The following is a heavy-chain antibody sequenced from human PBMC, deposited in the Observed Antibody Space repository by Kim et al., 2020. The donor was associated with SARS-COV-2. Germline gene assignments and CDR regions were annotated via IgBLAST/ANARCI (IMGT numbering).Heavy chain of an antibody. Sequence: SVKVSCKASGGTFSSYAISWVRQAPGQGLEWMGGIIPIFGKANYAQKFQGRVTITADESTSTAYMELSSLRSEDTAVYYCASPLPWYSSSQGYYYYGMDVWGQGTTVTVSS. D-gene: IGHD6-6*01. V-gene: IGHV1-69*13. CDR2: IIPIFGKA. CDR1: GGTFSSYA. CDR3: ASPLPWYSSSQGYYYYGMDV. J-gene: IGHJ6*02.